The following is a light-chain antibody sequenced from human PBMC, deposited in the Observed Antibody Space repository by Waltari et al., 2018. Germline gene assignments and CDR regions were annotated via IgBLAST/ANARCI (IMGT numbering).Light chain of an antibody. V-gene: IGLV1-44*01. CDR1: TSDIGSNT. J-gene: IGLJ2*01. CDR2: SDN. Sequence: QSVLIQPPSVSGTPGQRVTISCSGGTSDIGSNTVNWSQQLPGTAPKLLIYSDNERPAGVPARFSGSKSGTSASLTISGLQSEDEADSYCSSWHDRLNGWIFGGGTKLIV. CDR3: SSWHDRLNGWI.